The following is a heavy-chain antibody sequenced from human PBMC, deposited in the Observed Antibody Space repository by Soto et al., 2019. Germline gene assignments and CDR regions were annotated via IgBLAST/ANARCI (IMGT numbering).Heavy chain of an antibody. CDR1: GDSVSSNSAA. CDR3: ARDESEWRIAVAGAFDY. D-gene: IGHD6-19*01. CDR2: TYYRSKWYN. V-gene: IGHV6-1*01. J-gene: IGHJ4*02. Sequence: QSQTLSLTCAISGDSVSSNSAAWNWIRQSPSRGLEWLGRTYYRSKWYNDYAVSVKSRITINPDTSKNQFSLQLNSVTPEDTAVYYCARDESEWRIAVAGAFDYWGQGTLVTVSS.